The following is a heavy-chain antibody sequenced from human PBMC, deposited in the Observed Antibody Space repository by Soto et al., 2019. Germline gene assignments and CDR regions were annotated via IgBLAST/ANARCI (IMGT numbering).Heavy chain of an antibody. CDR1: GYKVSTWHNFTSYW. V-gene: IGHV5-51*01. Sequence: GESLKISCMGSGYKVSTWHNFTSYWIAWGRQMPGGGLEWMGGLYPGDSDTTYNPSFQGQVTISADKSINTVYLQWSSLKASDTATYYCARLGFDYDFLSGYYNVHHYYGIDVWGQGTTVTVSS. CDR3: ARLGFDYDFLSGYYNVHHYYGIDV. D-gene: IGHD3-3*01. J-gene: IGHJ6*02. CDR2: LYPGDSDT.